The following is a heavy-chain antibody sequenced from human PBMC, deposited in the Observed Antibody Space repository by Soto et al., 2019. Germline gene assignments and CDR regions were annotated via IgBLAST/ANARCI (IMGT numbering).Heavy chain of an antibody. CDR3: ARFGLPRQFDY. V-gene: IGHV3-7*01. J-gene: IGHJ4*02. D-gene: IGHD3-10*01. Sequence: GGSLRLSCAASGFTFSSYWMSWVRQAPGKGLEWVANIKQDGSEKYYVYSVKGRFTISRDNAKNSLYLQMNSLRAEDTAVYYCARFGLPRQFDYWGQGTLVTVSS. CDR2: IKQDGSEK. CDR1: GFTFSSYW.